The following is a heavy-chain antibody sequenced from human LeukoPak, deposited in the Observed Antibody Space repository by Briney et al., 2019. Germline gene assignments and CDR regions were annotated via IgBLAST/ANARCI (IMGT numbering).Heavy chain of an antibody. V-gene: IGHV4-4*07. CDR3: AREAGSSWSLNPGWFDP. CDR2: IYTSGST. J-gene: IGHJ5*02. Sequence: SETLSLTCTASGGSISSYYWSWIRQPAGKGLEWIGRIYTSGSTNYNPSLKSRVTMSVDTSKNQFSLKLSSVTAADTAVYYCAREAGSSWSLNPGWFDPWGQGTLVTVSS. D-gene: IGHD6-13*01. CDR1: GGSISSYY.